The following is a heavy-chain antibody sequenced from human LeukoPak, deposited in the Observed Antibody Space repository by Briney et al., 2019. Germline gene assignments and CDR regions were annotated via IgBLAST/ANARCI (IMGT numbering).Heavy chain of an antibody. D-gene: IGHD6-13*01. CDR2: IITILDIA. V-gene: IGHV1-69*04. Sequence: SVKVSCKASGYTVTSTDISCGRQTPRQGLEWMGRIITILDIADYAQQFQGRVTITADKSTSTAYMELSSLRSEDTAVYYCARGPYSSRSKLAGGFDYWGQGTLVTVS. CDR1: GYTVTSTD. CDR3: ARGPYSSRSKLAGGFDY. J-gene: IGHJ4*02.